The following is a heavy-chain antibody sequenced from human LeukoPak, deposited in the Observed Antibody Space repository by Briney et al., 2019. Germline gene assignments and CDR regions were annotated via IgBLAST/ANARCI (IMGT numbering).Heavy chain of an antibody. J-gene: IGHJ5*02. D-gene: IGHD6-13*01. Sequence: SETLSLTCTVSGGSISSYYWSWIRQPAGKGLEWIGRIYTSGSTNYNPSLKSRVTMSVDTSKNQFSLKLSSVTAADTAVYYCARQGGRAAAGSAPNWFDPWGQGTLVTVSS. CDR3: ARQGGRAAAGSAPNWFDP. CDR2: IYTSGST. V-gene: IGHV4-4*07. CDR1: GGSISSYY.